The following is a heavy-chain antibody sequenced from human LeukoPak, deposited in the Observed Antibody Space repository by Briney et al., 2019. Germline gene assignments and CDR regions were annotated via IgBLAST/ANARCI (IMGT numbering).Heavy chain of an antibody. D-gene: IGHD3-22*01. CDR1: GGSISNYY. CDR3: ARVREDYYDSSGPSDAFDI. J-gene: IGHJ3*02. CDR2: MYYSGST. V-gene: IGHV4-59*01. Sequence: SETLSLTCNVSGGSISNYYWSWIWQPPGKGLEWIGYMYYSGSTNHNPSLKSRVTISVDTSKNQFSLKLRSVTAADTAVYYCARVREDYYDSSGPSDAFDIWGQGTMVTVSS.